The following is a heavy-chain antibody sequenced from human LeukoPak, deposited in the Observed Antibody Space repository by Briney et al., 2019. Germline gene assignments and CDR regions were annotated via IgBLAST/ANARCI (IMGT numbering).Heavy chain of an antibody. Sequence: SETLSLTCAVYGGSFSGYYWSWIRQPPGKGLEWIGEINHNGSTNYNPSLKSRVTISVDTSKNQFSLKLSSVTAADTAVYYCASFVEYYFDYWGQGTLVTVSS. CDR2: INHNGST. D-gene: IGHD6-6*01. J-gene: IGHJ4*02. CDR1: GGSFSGYY. V-gene: IGHV4-34*01. CDR3: ASFVEYYFDY.